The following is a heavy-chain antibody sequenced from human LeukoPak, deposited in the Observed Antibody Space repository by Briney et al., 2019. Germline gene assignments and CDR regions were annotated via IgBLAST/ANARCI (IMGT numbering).Heavy chain of an antibody. V-gene: IGHV3-21*01. J-gene: IGHJ5*02. CDR3: ARLYYGAYNPNWFDP. D-gene: IGHD1-14*01. CDR2: ISSSSSYI. CDR1: GFTFSSYA. Sequence: GGSLRLSCAASGFTFSSYAMHWVRQAPGKGLEWVSSISSSSSYIYYADSVKGRFTISRDNAKNSLYLQMNSLRAEDTAVYYCARLYYGAYNPNWFDPWGQGTLVTVSS.